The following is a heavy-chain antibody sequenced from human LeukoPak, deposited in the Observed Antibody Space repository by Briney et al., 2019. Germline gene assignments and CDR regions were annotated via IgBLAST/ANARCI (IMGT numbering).Heavy chain of an antibody. CDR2: INLSGST. Sequence: SETLSLTCAVYGGSFSGYYWSWIRQPPGKGLEWIGEINLSGSTNYNPSLKSRVTISVDTSKNQFSLKLSSVTAADTAVYYCARGRGRTIFGVVIAYYYYYMDVWGKGTTVTVSS. J-gene: IGHJ6*03. CDR1: GGSFSGYY. CDR3: ARGRGRTIFGVVIAYYYYYMDV. D-gene: IGHD3-3*01. V-gene: IGHV4-34*01.